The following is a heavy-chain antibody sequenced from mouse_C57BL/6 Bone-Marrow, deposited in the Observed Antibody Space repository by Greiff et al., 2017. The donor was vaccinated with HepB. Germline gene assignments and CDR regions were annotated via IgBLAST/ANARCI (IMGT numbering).Heavy chain of an antibody. Sequence: QVQLQQPGAELVKPGASVKLSCKASGYTFTSYWMHWVKQRPGQGLEWIGMIHPNSGSTNYNEKFKSKATLTVDKSSSTAYMQLSSLTSEDSAVYYCAKGDGYYWWYFDVWGTGTTVTVSS. CDR2: IHPNSGST. D-gene: IGHD2-3*01. J-gene: IGHJ1*03. CDR1: GYTFTSYW. CDR3: AKGDGYYWWYFDV. V-gene: IGHV1-64*01.